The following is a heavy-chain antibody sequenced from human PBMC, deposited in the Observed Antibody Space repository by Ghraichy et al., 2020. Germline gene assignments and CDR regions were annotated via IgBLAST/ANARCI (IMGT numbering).Heavy chain of an antibody. Sequence: GGSLRLSCVGSGFTFGSYSMNWVRQSPGKGLEWVSYITSTSRTKSYADSVKGRFTISRDNAQNSLYLQMNSLRDDDTAVYYCARASTVVRFYYYDGMDAWGQGTTVTVSS. CDR1: GFTFGSYS. CDR2: ITSTSRTK. J-gene: IGHJ6*02. D-gene: IGHD4-23*01. CDR3: ARASTVVRFYYYDGMDA. V-gene: IGHV3-48*02.